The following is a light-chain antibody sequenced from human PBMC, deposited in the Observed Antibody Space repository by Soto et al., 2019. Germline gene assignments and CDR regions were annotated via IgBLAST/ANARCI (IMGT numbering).Light chain of an antibody. Sequence: EIVLTQSPGTLSVSPGERATLSCRASQSISSNYLAWYQQKPGQAPSLLIYGASSRATGIPDRFSGSGSGTAFTLTISRLEPDDSAIYYCQQYGSWTFGQGTKVEIK. CDR2: GAS. J-gene: IGKJ1*01. CDR1: QSISSNY. CDR3: QQYGSWT. V-gene: IGKV3-20*01.